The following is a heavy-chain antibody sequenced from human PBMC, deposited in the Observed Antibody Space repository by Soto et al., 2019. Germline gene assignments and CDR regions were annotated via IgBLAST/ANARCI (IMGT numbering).Heavy chain of an antibody. J-gene: IGHJ4*02. CDR2: INKNGFTI. Sequence: GSLRLSCAVSGFTLTTYSMNWVRQAPGKGLEWISFINKNGFTIYYADSVKGRFTISRDYAKNSLYLQMDSLRHEDTAVYYCARGAVTGTSLFDYWGLGTLVTVSS. V-gene: IGHV3-48*02. D-gene: IGHD6-19*01. CDR3: ARGAVTGTSLFDY. CDR1: GFTLTTYS.